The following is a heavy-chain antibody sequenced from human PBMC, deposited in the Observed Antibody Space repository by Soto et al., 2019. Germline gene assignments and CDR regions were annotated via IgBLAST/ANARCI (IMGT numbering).Heavy chain of an antibody. D-gene: IGHD5-18*01. V-gene: IGHV4-59*08. CDR2: IYYSGST. J-gene: IGHJ5*02. CDR1: GGSISSYY. Sequence: SETLSLTCTVSGGSISSYYWSWLRQPPGKGLEWIGYIYYSGSTNYNPSLKSRVTISVDTSKNQFSLKLSSVTAADTAVYYCARLVWSYGNWFDPWGQGTLVTVSS. CDR3: ARLVWSYGNWFDP.